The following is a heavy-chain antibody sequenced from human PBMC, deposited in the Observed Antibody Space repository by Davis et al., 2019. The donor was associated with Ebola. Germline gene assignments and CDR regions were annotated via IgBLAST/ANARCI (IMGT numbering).Heavy chain of an antibody. CDR1: GYTFTGYY. J-gene: IGHJ4*02. Sequence: ASVKVSCKASGYTFTGYYMHWVRQAPGQGLEWMGWINPNSGGTNYAQKFQGWVTMTRDTSISTAYMELSRLRSDDTAVYYCARGPGYYYDSPFDYWGQGTLVTVSS. D-gene: IGHD3-22*01. V-gene: IGHV1-2*04. CDR3: ARGPGYYYDSPFDY. CDR2: INPNSGGT.